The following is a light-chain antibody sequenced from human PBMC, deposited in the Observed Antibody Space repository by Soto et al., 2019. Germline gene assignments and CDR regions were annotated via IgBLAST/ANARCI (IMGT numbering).Light chain of an antibody. J-gene: IGKJ2*01. CDR2: AAS. CDR3: QQSFSKFLYT. CDR1: QSISSY. V-gene: IGKV1-39*01. Sequence: DIQMTQSPSSLSASVGVRVTITCRASQSISSYLNWYQQKPGKAPKLLIYAASSLQSGVPSRFSGSGSGTDFTLTISSLQPEDFATYYCQQSFSKFLYTFGQGTKLEIK.